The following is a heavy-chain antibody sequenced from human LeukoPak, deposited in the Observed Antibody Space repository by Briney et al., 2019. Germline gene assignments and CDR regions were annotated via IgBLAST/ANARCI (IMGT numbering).Heavy chain of an antibody. CDR1: GYTFTRYY. Sequence: ASVKVSCKASGYTFTRYYMHWVRQAPGQGLEWMGWINPNSGGTNYAQKFQGRVTMTRDTSISTAYMELSRLRSDDTAVYYCAREVVPSHYFDYWGQGTLVTVSS. CDR2: INPNSGGT. J-gene: IGHJ4*02. D-gene: IGHD2-15*01. CDR3: AREVVPSHYFDY. V-gene: IGHV1-2*02.